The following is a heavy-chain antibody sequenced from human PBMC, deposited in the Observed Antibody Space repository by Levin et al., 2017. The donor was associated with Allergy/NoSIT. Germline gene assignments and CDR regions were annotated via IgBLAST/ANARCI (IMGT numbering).Heavy chain of an antibody. D-gene: IGHD4-17*01. CDR1: GYTFTGYY. CDR2: INPNSGGT. Sequence: GESLKISCKASGYTFTGYYMHWVRQAPGQGLEWMGRINPNSGGTNYAQKFQGRVTMTRDTSISTAYMELSRLRSDDTAVYYCARESYGDYAPPFDYWGQGTLVTVSS. V-gene: IGHV1-2*06. J-gene: IGHJ4*02. CDR3: ARESYGDYAPPFDY.